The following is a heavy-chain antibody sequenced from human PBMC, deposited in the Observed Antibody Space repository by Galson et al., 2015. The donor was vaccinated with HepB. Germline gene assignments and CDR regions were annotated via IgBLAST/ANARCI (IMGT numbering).Heavy chain of an antibody. CDR3: AGRLRDFDWDYYYGMDV. CDR2: IYPGDSDT. CDR1: GSSFTSYW. D-gene: IGHD3-9*01. J-gene: IGHJ6*02. V-gene: IGHV5-51*01. Sequence: QSGAEVKKPGESLKISCKGSGSSFTSYWIGWVRQMPGKGLEWMGIIYPGDSDTRYSQSFPGQVTISADKSISTAYLQWSSLKASDTAMYYCAGRLRDFDWDYYYGMDVWGQGTTVTVSS.